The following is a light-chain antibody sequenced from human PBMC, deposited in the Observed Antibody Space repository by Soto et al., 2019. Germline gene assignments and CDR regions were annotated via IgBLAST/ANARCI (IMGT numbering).Light chain of an antibody. CDR1: QSFGRW. Sequence: DIQMTQSPSTLSASVGDRVAITCRASQSFGRWLAWYQQKPGRAPTLLIYEASNLESGVPSRFSGSGSGTEFNLTISDLQPDDFATYYCQLSRTFGQGTKVDIK. CDR2: EAS. CDR3: QLSRT. V-gene: IGKV1-5*03. J-gene: IGKJ1*01.